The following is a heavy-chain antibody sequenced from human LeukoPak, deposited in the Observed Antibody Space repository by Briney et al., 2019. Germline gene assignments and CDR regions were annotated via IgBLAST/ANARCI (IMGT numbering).Heavy chain of an antibody. D-gene: IGHD3-10*01. Sequence: PGRSLRLSCAASGLTFSSYGMHWVRQAPGKGLEWVAVIWYDGSNKYYADAVKGRFTISRDKSKNTLYLQMNSLRAEDTAVYYCARVRITMVRGVTPYYFDYWGQGTLVTVSS. CDR3: ARVRITMVRGVTPYYFDY. CDR1: GLTFSSYG. V-gene: IGHV3-33*08. CDR2: IWYDGSNK. J-gene: IGHJ4*02.